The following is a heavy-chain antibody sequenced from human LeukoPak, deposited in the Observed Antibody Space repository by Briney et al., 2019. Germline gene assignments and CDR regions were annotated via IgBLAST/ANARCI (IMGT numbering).Heavy chain of an antibody. J-gene: IGHJ6*03. D-gene: IGHD4-23*01. CDR2: ISYDGSNK. CDR1: GFTFSSHA. Sequence: PGGSLRLSCAASGFTFSSHAMHWVRQAPGKGLEWVAIISYDGSNKYYADSVKGRFTVSRDNSKNTLYLQMNSLKTEDTAVYYCTTDPLYDYGGNSRSYYYYYMDVWGKGTTVTVSS. CDR3: TTDPLYDYGGNSRSYYYYYMDV. V-gene: IGHV3-30*07.